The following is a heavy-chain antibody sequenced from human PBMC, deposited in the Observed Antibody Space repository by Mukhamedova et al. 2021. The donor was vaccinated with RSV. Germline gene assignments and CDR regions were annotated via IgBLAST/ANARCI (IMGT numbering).Heavy chain of an antibody. CDR3: ARGRFGLPYHDAFDI. CDR2: SSSGSTI. Sequence: SSSGSTIYYADSVKGRFTISRDNAKNSLYLQMNSLRAEDTAVYYCARGRFGLPYHDAFDIWGQGKMVTVSS. D-gene: IGHD3-10*01. J-gene: IGHJ3*02. V-gene: IGHV3-11*01.